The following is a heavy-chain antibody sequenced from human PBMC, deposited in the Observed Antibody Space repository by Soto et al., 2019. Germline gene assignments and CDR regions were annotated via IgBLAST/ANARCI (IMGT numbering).Heavy chain of an antibody. CDR1: GFTFDDYA. CDR2: ISWNSGSI. J-gene: IGHJ2*01. D-gene: IGHD5-18*01. Sequence: EVQLVESGGGLVQPGRSLRLSCAASGFTFDDYAMHWVRQAPGKGLEWVSGISWNSGSIGYADSVKGRFTISRDNAKNSLYLQMNSLRAEDTALYYCAKSDTATSYWYFDLWGRGTLVTVSS. V-gene: IGHV3-9*01. CDR3: AKSDTATSYWYFDL.